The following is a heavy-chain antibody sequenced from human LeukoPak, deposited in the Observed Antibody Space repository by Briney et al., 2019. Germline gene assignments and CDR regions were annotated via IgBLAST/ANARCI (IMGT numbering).Heavy chain of an antibody. Sequence: SETLSFTCTVSGGSISSYYWSWIRQLAGKGLEWIGRIYTSGSTNYNPSLKSRVTISVDTSKNQFSLKLSSVTAADTAVYYCASHDSSGMAVGDAFDIWGQGTMVTVSS. D-gene: IGHD3-22*01. J-gene: IGHJ3*02. V-gene: IGHV4-4*07. CDR3: ASHDSSGMAVGDAFDI. CDR1: GGSISSYY. CDR2: IYTSGST.